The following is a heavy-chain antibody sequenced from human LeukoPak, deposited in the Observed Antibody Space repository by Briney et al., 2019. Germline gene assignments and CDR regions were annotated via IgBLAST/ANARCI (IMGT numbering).Heavy chain of an antibody. V-gene: IGHV3-11*01. Sequence: AGGSLRLSCAASGLTFSDSYMIWIRQAPGKGLEWVSYISSSGSAIYYADSVKGRFTISRDNAKNSLSLQMNSLRAEDTAVYYCARVGRNWFDPWGQGTLVTVSS. CDR1: GLTFSDSY. D-gene: IGHD1-1*01. J-gene: IGHJ5*02. CDR3: ARVGRNWFDP. CDR2: ISSSGSAI.